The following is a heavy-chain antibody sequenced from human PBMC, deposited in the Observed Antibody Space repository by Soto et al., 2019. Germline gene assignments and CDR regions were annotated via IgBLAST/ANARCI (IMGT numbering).Heavy chain of an antibody. D-gene: IGHD4-17*01. Sequence: GGSLRLSCAVSRFSFSTYAMSWVRQAPGRGLEWVSSISISGGSTYYADSVKGRFTISRDNSKNTLYLQMISLRAEDTAVYYCAKLSAWDYGDQIDSWGQGTLVTVSS. CDR2: ISISGGST. CDR3: AKLSAWDYGDQIDS. J-gene: IGHJ4*02. CDR1: RFSFSTYA. V-gene: IGHV3-23*01.